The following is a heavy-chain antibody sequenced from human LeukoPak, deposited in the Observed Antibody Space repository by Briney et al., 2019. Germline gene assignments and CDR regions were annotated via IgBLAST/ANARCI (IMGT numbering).Heavy chain of an antibody. CDR1: GYTFTSYD. D-gene: IGHD6-6*01. J-gene: IGHJ4*02. Sequence: ASVKVSCKTSGYTFTSYDINWVRQATGQGLEWMGWMNPNSANTGYAQKFQGRVTITRNTSISTTYMELSSLRFEDTAVYYCARGRERGSSSSFTDYWGQGTLVIVSS. V-gene: IGHV1-8*03. CDR2: MNPNSANT. CDR3: ARGRERGSSSSFTDY.